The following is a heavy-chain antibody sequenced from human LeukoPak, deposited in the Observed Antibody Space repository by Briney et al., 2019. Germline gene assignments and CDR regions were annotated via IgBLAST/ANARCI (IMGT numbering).Heavy chain of an antibody. CDR3: ARDGSGWYFRGADNWFDP. D-gene: IGHD6-19*01. V-gene: IGHV3-30*03. Sequence: GRSLRLTCAASGFTFSSYGMHWVRQAPGKGLEWVAVISYDGSNKYYADSVKGRFTISRDNSKNTLYLQMNSLRAEDTAVYYCARDGSGWYFRGADNWFDPWGQGTLVTVSS. CDR2: ISYDGSNK. J-gene: IGHJ5*02. CDR1: GFTFSSYG.